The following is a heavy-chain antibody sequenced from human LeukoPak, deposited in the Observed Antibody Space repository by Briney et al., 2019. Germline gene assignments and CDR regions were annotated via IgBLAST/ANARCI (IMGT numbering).Heavy chain of an antibody. V-gene: IGHV3-30*02. CDR3: ASFPYYDFWSGYYQYYYMDV. J-gene: IGHJ6*03. Sequence: GGSLRLSCAASGFTFSSYDIHWVRQAPGKGLEWVAFIRYDGSNKYYADSVRGRFTISRDNAKNSLYLQMNSLRAEDTAVYYCASFPYYDFWSGYYQYYYMDVWGKGTTVTVSS. CDR1: GFTFSSYD. D-gene: IGHD3-3*01. CDR2: IRYDGSNK.